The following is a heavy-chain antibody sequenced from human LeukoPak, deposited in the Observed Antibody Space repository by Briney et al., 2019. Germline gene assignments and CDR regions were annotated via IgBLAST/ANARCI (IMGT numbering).Heavy chain of an antibody. V-gene: IGHV1-18*01. CDR2: ISAYNGNT. Sequence: ASVKVSCKASGYTFTSYGISWVRQAPGQGLEWMGWISAYNGNTNYAQKLQGRVTMTTDTSTSTAYMELRSLRSDDTAVYYCAIESVGAGLSYLNMDVWGKGTTVTVSS. J-gene: IGHJ6*03. CDR3: AIESVGAGLSYLNMDV. CDR1: GYTFTSYG. D-gene: IGHD3-10*01.